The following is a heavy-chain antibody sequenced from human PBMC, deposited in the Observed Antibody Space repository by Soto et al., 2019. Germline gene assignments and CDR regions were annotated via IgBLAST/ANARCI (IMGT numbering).Heavy chain of an antibody. CDR2: IIPIFGTA. D-gene: IGHD2-2*01. V-gene: IGHV1-69*13. CDR3: ARDRGSTEDYFDY. Sequence: SVKVSCKASGGTFSSSVISWVRQAPGQGLEWMGRIIPIFGTANYAQKFQGRVTITADESSSTAYMELSSLRSGDTAIYYCARDRGSTEDYFDYWGQGTLVTVSS. J-gene: IGHJ4*02. CDR1: GGTFSSSV.